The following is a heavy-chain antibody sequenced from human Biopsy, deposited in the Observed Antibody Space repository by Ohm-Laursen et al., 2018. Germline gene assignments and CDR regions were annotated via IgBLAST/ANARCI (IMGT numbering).Heavy chain of an antibody. D-gene: IGHD2-21*02. Sequence: LRLSCAASGFTFEDYAMHWVRQAPGKGLEWVSGITWNSGSIGYADSVKGRFSIFRDNAKHSLYLQMNSLRAEDTALYYCAKDLGQVTAAIGYWGQGTLVTVSS. J-gene: IGHJ4*02. CDR2: ITWNSGSI. CDR3: AKDLGQVTAAIGY. V-gene: IGHV3-9*01. CDR1: GFTFEDYA.